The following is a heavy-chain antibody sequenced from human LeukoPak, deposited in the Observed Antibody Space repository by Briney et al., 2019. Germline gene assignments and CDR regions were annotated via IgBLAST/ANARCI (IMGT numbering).Heavy chain of an antibody. J-gene: IGHJ4*02. Sequence: NPSETLSLTCTVSGGSISSYYWSWIRQPRGKGLEWIGYIYYSGSTNYNPSLKSRVTISVDTSKNQFPLKLSSVTAADTAVYYCARGGSSQPVVDYWGQGTLVTVSS. D-gene: IGHD1-26*01. CDR2: IYYSGST. CDR1: GGSISSYY. CDR3: ARGGSSQPVVDY. V-gene: IGHV4-59*01.